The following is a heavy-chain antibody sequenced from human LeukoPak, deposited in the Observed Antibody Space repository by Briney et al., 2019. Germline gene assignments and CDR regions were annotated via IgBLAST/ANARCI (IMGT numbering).Heavy chain of an antibody. CDR3: ARPPYSPYYFDY. CDR2: IIPILGIA. CDR1: GGTFSSYA. D-gene: IGHD5-18*01. V-gene: IGHV1-69*10. Sequence: ASVKVSCKASGGTFSSYAISWVRQAPGQGLEWMGGIIPILGIANYAQKFQGRVTITADKSTSTAYMELSSLRSEDTAVYYCARPPYSPYYFDYWGQGTLVTVSS. J-gene: IGHJ4*02.